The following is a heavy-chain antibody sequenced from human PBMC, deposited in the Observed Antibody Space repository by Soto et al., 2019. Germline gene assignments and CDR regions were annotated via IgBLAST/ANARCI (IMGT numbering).Heavy chain of an antibody. CDR3: AKDDFDFWSGFIDF. Sequence: PGRGLEWVAVISYDGSNKYYADSVKGRFTISRDNSKNTLYLQMNSLRAEVTALYFCAKDDFDFWSGFIDFWRQGTLVTVSS. V-gene: IGHV3-30*18. CDR2: ISYDGSNK. J-gene: IGHJ4*02. D-gene: IGHD3-3*01.